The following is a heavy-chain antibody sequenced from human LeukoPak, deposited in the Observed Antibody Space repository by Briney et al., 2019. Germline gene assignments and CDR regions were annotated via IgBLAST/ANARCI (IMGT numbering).Heavy chain of an antibody. Sequence: GGSLRLSCAASGFTFSSYGMHWVRQAPGKGLEWVAFIRYDGSNKYYADSVKGRFTISRDNSKNTLYLQMNSLRAEDTAVYYCAKERGYCSSTSCYTAFDYWGQGTLVTVSS. CDR3: AKERGYCSSTSCYTAFDY. J-gene: IGHJ4*02. CDR1: GFTFSSYG. V-gene: IGHV3-30*02. CDR2: IRYDGSNK. D-gene: IGHD2-2*02.